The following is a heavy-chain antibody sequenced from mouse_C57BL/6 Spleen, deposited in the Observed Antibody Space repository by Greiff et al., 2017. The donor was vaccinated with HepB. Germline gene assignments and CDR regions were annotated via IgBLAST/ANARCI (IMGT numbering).Heavy chain of an antibody. CDR1: GFNIKNTY. CDR2: IDPANGNT. CDR3: AFTTVLATDWYFDV. D-gene: IGHD1-1*01. J-gene: IGHJ1*03. Sequence: EVKLVESVAELVRPGASVKLSCTASGFNIKNTYMHWVKQRPEQGLEWIGRIDPANGNTKYAPKFQGKATITADTSSNTAYLQLSSLTSEDTAIYYCAFTTVLATDWYFDVWGTGTTVTVSS. V-gene: IGHV14-3*01.